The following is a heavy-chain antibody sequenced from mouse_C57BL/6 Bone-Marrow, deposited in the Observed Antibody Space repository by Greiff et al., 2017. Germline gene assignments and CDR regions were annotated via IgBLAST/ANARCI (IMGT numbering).Heavy chain of an antibody. J-gene: IGHJ4*01. Sequence: VQLQQPGAELVKPGASVKLSCKASGYTFTSYWMHWVKQRPGRGLEWIGRIDPNSGGTKYNEKFKSKATLTVDNPSSTAYMQLSSLTSEDSAVYYCARSSPIYYGNYGRAMDYWGQGTSVTVSS. CDR3: ARSSPIYYGNYGRAMDY. CDR1: GYTFTSYW. V-gene: IGHV1-72*01. D-gene: IGHD2-1*01. CDR2: IDPNSGGT.